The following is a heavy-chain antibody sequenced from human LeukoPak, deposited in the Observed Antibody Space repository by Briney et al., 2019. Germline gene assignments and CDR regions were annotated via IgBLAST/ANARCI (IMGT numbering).Heavy chain of an antibody. CDR1: GGSFSAYY. V-gene: IGHV4-34*01. CDR3: ARHRRAVAADYYYYMDV. CDR2: ISHSGST. J-gene: IGHJ6*03. D-gene: IGHD6-19*01. Sequence: PSETLSLTCAVSGGSFSAYYWSWIRQPPGKRLEWIGEISHSGSTDYNPSLKSRVTISVDTSKNQFSLKLSSVTAADTAVYYCARHRRAVAADYYYYMDVWGKGTTVTISS.